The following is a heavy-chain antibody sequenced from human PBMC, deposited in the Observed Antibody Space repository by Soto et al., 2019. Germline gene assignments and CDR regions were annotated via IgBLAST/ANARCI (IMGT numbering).Heavy chain of an antibody. CDR3: ARGGYCSSTSCFRSSYNWFDP. CDR2: VIPIFGTA. Sequence: SVKVSCKASGGTFSSYAISWVRQAPGQGLEWMGGVIPIFGTANYAQKFQGRVTITADKSTSTAYMELSSLRSEDTAVYYCARGGYCSSTSCFRSSYNWFDPWGQGTLVTVSS. D-gene: IGHD2-2*01. J-gene: IGHJ5*02. CDR1: GGTFSSYA. V-gene: IGHV1-69*06.